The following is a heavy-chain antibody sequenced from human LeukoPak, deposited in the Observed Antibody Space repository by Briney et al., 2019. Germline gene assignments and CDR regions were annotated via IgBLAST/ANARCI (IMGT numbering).Heavy chain of an antibody. Sequence: GRSLRLSCAASGFTFSNAWMSWVRQAPGKGLEWVGRIKSKTDGGTTDYAAPVKGRFTISRDDSKNTLYLQMNSLKTEDTAVYYCTGDYVWGSYRYMDYWGQGTLVTVSS. CDR3: TGDYVWGSYRYMDY. CDR1: GFTFSNAW. J-gene: IGHJ4*02. D-gene: IGHD3-16*02. V-gene: IGHV3-15*01. CDR2: IKSKTDGGTT.